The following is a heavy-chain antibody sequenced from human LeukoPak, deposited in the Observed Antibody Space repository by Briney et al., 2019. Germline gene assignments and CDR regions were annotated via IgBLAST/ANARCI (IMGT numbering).Heavy chain of an antibody. CDR1: GGSIRSNSFY. Sequence: PSETLSLTCTVSGGSIRSNSFYWGWIRQPPGKGLEWIGSISFSGSTSYSPSLKSRITISVDTSKNQFSLKLASVTAADTAIYYCAEGAGGFSYYNWFDPWGQGTLVTVSS. CDR3: AEGAGGFSYYNWFDP. CDR2: ISFSGST. D-gene: IGHD5-18*01. J-gene: IGHJ5*02. V-gene: IGHV4-39*07.